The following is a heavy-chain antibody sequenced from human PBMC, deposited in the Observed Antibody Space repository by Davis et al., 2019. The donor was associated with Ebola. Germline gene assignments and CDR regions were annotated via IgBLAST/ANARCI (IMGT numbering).Heavy chain of an antibody. CDR3: ARHSERDYYYPMDV. CDR2: IYPGDFDI. D-gene: IGHD1-26*01. V-gene: IGHV5-51*01. J-gene: IGHJ6*04. Sequence: GESLKISCKGSGYSFNSNWIGWVRQTPGKGLEWMGIIYPGDFDIKYGPSFQGLVTISADNSINTAYLQWSSLKASDTGIYYCARHSERDYYYPMDVWGRGTTVTVSS. CDR1: GYSFNSNW.